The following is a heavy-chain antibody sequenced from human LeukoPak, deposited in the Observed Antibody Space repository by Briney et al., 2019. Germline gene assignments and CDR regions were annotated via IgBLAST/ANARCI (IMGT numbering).Heavy chain of an antibody. CDR3: ATKYSLAVAANPPYFDY. J-gene: IGHJ4*02. CDR2: INQRRST. D-gene: IGHD6-19*01. CDR1: GGSFSGYY. Sequence: SETLSLTCGVYGGSFSGYYWSWICHSPGRGLEWIGEINQRRSTNYNPSLKSRVTISVDTSKNQFSLRLSSVTAADAGVYYCATKYSLAVAANPPYFDYWGQGTLVTVSS. V-gene: IGHV4-34*01.